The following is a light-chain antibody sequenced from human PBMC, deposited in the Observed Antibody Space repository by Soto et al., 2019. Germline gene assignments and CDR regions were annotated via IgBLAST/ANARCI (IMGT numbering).Light chain of an antibody. CDR2: GAF. Sequence: IILSQSPGTLSLSPGERVTLSCRASQSISGTLAWYQQKPGQAPRLLIYGAFTRAIGFPARFSGSGSGTDFTLTITSLQSEDFAVYYCQQYGNWPWTFGQGTKVDIK. V-gene: IGKV3-15*01. CDR3: QQYGNWPWT. J-gene: IGKJ1*01. CDR1: QSISGT.